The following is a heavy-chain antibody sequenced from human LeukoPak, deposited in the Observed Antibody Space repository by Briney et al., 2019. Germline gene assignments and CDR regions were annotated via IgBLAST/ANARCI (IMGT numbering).Heavy chain of an antibody. J-gene: IGHJ6*02. D-gene: IGHD3-16*01. V-gene: IGHV4-4*07. CDR2: IYTSGST. CDR1: GGSISSYY. Sequence: SETLSLTCTVSGGSISSYYWSWIRQPAGKGLEWLGRIYTSGSTNYNPSLKSRVTMSVDTSRNQFSLKLSSVTAADTAVYYCARDGGAYYYYGIDVWGQGTTVTVSS. CDR3: ARDGGAYYYYGIDV.